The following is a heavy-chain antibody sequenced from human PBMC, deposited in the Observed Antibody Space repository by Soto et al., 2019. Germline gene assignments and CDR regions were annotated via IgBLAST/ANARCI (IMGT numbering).Heavy chain of an antibody. CDR2: ISSSSSTI. Sequence: PGGSLRLSCAASGFTFSSYSMNWVRQAPGKGLEWVSYISSSSSTIYYADSVKGRFTISRDNAKNSLYLQMNSLGDEDTAVYYCAIDLPEKVAGNPTDTDFDYWGQGTLVTVSS. V-gene: IGHV3-48*02. CDR3: AIDLPEKVAGNPTDTDFDY. CDR1: GFTFSSYS. D-gene: IGHD6-19*01. J-gene: IGHJ4*02.